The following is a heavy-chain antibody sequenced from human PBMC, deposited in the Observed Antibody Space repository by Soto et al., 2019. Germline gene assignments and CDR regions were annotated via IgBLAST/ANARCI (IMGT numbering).Heavy chain of an antibody. D-gene: IGHD1-26*01. CDR2: ISFDGSDK. J-gene: IGHJ5*01. CDR1: GFTFSSYG. V-gene: IGHV3-30*18. Sequence: QVQLVESGGGVVQPGRSLRLSCAASGFTFSSYGMHWVRQAPGKGLEWVAVISFDGSDKYYTDSVKGRFAISRDNSKSTLYLQKNSLRVDDTAVYYFAKAGGSYFVIPDSWGQGTLVTVSS. CDR3: AKAGGSYFVIPDS.